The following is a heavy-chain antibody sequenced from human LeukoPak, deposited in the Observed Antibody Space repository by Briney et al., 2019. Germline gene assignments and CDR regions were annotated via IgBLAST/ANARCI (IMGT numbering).Heavy chain of an antibody. D-gene: IGHD4-23*01. CDR2: IKSKTDGGTT. J-gene: IGHJ6*02. V-gene: IGHV3-15*07. CDR1: GFTFNDAW. Sequence: NPGGSLRLSCAASGFTFNDAWMNWVRQAPGKGLEWVGRIKSKTDGGTTDYAAPVKGRFTISRDDSKNTLYLQMNSLKAEDTAVYYCTPQYGTVVTSRSYYYYGMDVWGQGTTVTVSS. CDR3: TPQYGTVVTSRSYYYYGMDV.